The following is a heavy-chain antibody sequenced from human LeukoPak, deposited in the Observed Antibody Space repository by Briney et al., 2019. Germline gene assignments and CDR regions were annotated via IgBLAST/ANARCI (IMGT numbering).Heavy chain of an antibody. CDR2: ISGSGGST. CDR3: ARDPENRYCSGGSCYPDY. D-gene: IGHD2-15*01. J-gene: IGHJ4*02. V-gene: IGHV3-23*01. Sequence: PGGSLRLSCAASGFTFSSYAMSWVRQAPGKGLEWVSAISGSGGSTYYADSVKGRFTISRDNSKNTLYLQMNSLRAEDTAVYYCARDPENRYCSGGSCYPDYWGQGTLVTVSS. CDR1: GFTFSSYA.